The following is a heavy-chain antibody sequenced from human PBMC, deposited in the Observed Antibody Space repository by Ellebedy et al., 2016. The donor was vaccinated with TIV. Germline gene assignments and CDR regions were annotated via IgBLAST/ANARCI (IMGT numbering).Heavy chain of an antibody. Sequence: ASVKVSCKASGYSFLNYHVHWVRQAPGQGLEWMGIINTNGGTLSTPKFQGRFTITRDTSISAAYMELSRLRSDDTAVYYCARDLGGILYQLLWGSIGYWGQGTLVTVSS. D-gene: IGHD2-2*01. V-gene: IGHV1-2*02. CDR3: ARDLGGILYQLLWGSIGY. CDR1: GYSFLNYH. J-gene: IGHJ4*02. CDR2: INTNGGT.